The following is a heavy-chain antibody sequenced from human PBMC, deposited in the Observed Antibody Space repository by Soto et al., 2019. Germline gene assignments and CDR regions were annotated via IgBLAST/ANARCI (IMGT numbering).Heavy chain of an antibody. CDR2: IIPILGIA. V-gene: IGHV1-69*02. CDR3: AAGGSGSSYWFDP. Sequence: QVQLVQSGAEVKKPGSSVKVSCKASGGTFSSYTISWVRQAPGQGLEWMGRIIPILGIANYAQKFQGRVTITADKSTSTAYRELSSLRSEDTAVYYCAAGGSGSSYWFDPWGQGTLVTVSS. CDR1: GGTFSSYT. J-gene: IGHJ5*02. D-gene: IGHD3-10*01.